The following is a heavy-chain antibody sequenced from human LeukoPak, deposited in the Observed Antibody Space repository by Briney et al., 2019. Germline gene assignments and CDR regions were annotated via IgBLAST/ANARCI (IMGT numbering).Heavy chain of an antibody. CDR1: GDSISSYY. CDR2: IYTSGGT. Sequence: SETLSLTCTVSGDSISSYYWSWIRQPPGKGLEWIGYIYTSGGTNYIPSLKGRVAISIDTSKNQFSLNLSSVTATDSAVYYCARLTRLSTSPDRYYLDYWGQGTLITVSS. J-gene: IGHJ4*02. V-gene: IGHV4-4*09. D-gene: IGHD6-6*01. CDR3: ARLTRLSTSPDRYYLDY.